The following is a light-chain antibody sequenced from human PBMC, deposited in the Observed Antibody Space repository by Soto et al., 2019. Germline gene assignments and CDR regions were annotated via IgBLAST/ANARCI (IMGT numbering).Light chain of an antibody. CDR2: AAS. Sequence: DIQMTQSPSSLSASAGDTVTITCRASQSISVHLNWYQQKPGKVPKLLIYAASYLQSGVPSRFSGSGSETDFALTISSLQPEDFATYYCQQSYITPYTFGQGTKLEIK. CDR1: QSISVH. CDR3: QQSYITPYT. J-gene: IGKJ2*01. V-gene: IGKV1-39*01.